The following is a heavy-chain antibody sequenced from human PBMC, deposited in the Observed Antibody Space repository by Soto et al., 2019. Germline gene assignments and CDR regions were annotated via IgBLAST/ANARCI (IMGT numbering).Heavy chain of an antibody. CDR1: GATFSSYA. D-gene: IGHD1-26*01. CDR2: IIPIFGTA. V-gene: IGHV1-69*13. CDR3: GRMGFRTPKNWFGP. J-gene: IGHJ5*02. Sequence: SEKISCKASGATFSSYAISWVRQPPGQGLEWMGGIIPIFGTANYAQKFQGRVTLTADESTSTAYMELSSLRSEDTAVYYCGRMGFRTPKNWFGPWGRGTLVTVSS.